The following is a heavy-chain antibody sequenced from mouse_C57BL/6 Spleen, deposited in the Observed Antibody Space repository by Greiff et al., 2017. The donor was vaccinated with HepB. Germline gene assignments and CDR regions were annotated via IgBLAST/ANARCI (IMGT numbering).Heavy chain of an antibody. CDR2: IYPGDGDT. CDR3: ARSEYYDYSAWFAY. J-gene: IGHJ3*01. D-gene: IGHD2-4*01. V-gene: IGHV1-80*01. Sequence: VQLQQSGAELVKPGASVKISCKASGYAFSSYWMNWVKQRPGKGLEWIGQIYPGDGDTNYNGKFKGKATLTADKSSSTAYMQLSSLTSEDSAVYFCARSEYYDYSAWFAYWGQRTLVTVSA. CDR1: GYAFSSYW.